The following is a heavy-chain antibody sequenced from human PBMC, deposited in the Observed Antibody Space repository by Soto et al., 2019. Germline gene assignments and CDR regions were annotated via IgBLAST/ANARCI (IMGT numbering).Heavy chain of an antibody. J-gene: IGHJ5*02. D-gene: IGHD3-10*01. CDR3: ARGTITMFQGVIMIGWFDP. CDR2: IWYDGSNK. Sequence: QVQLVESGGGVVQPGRSLRLSCAASGFTFSSYGMHWVRQAPGKGLEWVAVIWYDGSNKYYADSVKGRFTISRDNSKNPPPLPRNSPRAEDTSVYYCARGTITMFQGVIMIGWFDPWGQGTLVTVSS. CDR1: GFTFSSYG. V-gene: IGHV3-33*01.